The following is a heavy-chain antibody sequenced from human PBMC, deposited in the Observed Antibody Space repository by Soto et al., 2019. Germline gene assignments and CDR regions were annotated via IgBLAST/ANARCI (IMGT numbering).Heavy chain of an antibody. Sequence: SGPTLVNPTQTLTLTCTFSGFSLRTSGVGIGWIRQPPGKALEWLALIYWDDDKRYSPSLKSRLTITKDTSKNQVVLTMTNMDPVDTATYYCAHAGGYYYGSGSPYDYWGQGTLVTVSS. CDR1: GFSLRTSGVG. D-gene: IGHD3-10*01. CDR3: AHAGGYYYGSGSPYDY. J-gene: IGHJ4*02. CDR2: IYWDDDK. V-gene: IGHV2-5*02.